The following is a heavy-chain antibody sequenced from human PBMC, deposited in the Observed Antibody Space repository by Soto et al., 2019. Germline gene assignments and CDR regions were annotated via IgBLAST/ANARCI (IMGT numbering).Heavy chain of an antibody. J-gene: IGHJ4*02. CDR1: GYTFTSYG. D-gene: IGHD4-17*01. CDR3: ARQASGGSNYGGFDY. CDR2: ISAYNGNT. V-gene: IGHV1-18*01. Sequence: ASVKVSCKASGYTFTSYGISWVRQAPGQGLEWMGWISAYNGNTNYAQKLQGRVTINPDTSKNQFSLQLNSVTPEDTALYYCARQASGGSNYGGFDYWGRGTLVTVSS.